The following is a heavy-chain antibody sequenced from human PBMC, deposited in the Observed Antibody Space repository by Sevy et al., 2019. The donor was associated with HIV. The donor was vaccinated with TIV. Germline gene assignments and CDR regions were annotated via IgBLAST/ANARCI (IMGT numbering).Heavy chain of an antibody. CDR3: ARIAAAGDYYYGMDV. CDR2: IYTSGST. Sequence: SETLSLTCTVSGGSISSYYWSWIRQPAGKGLEWIGRIYTSGSTNYNPSLKSRVTMSVDTSKNQFSLKLSSVTAADTAVYYGARIAAAGDYYYGMDVWGQGTTVTVSS. V-gene: IGHV4-4*07. D-gene: IGHD6-13*01. J-gene: IGHJ6*02. CDR1: GGSISSYY.